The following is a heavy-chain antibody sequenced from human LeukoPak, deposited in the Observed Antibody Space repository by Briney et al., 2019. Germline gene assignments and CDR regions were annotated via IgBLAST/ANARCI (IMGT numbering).Heavy chain of an antibody. V-gene: IGHV1-2*04. J-gene: IGHJ6*02. CDR1: GYTFSDYY. Sequence: VKVSCKASGYTFSDYYMHWVRQAPGQGLEWMGWTNPNSGGTNYAQKFQGWVTMTRDTSITTAYMELSSPESDDTAIYYCARERQNGLDVWGQGTTVTVSS. CDR2: TNPNSGGT. CDR3: ARERQNGLDV. D-gene: IGHD6-25*01.